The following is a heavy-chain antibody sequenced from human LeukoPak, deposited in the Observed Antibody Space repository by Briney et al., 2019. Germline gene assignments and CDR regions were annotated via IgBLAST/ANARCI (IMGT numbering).Heavy chain of an antibody. CDR3: AREGNSLVRGVFY. D-gene: IGHD3-10*01. J-gene: IGHJ4*02. V-gene: IGHV3-66*01. Sequence: GGSLRLFCAASGFTFSSNYMSWVRQAPGKGLEWVSVIYSGGSTYYADSVKGRFTISRDNSKNTLYLQMNSLRAEDTAVYYCAREGNSLVRGVFYWGQGTLVTVSS. CDR2: IYSGGST. CDR1: GFTFSSNY.